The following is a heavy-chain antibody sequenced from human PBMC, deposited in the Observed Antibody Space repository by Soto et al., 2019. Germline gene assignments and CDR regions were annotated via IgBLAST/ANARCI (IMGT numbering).Heavy chain of an antibody. D-gene: IGHD2-2*01. CDR2: ISAYNGNT. CDR1: GYTFTSYG. CDR3: ARAPYCSSTSRSSFDY. Sequence: ASVKLSCKASGYTFTSYGIGWVRQAPGQGLEWMGWISAYNGNTNYAQKLQGRVTMTTDTSTSTAYMELRSLRSDDTAVYYCARAPYCSSTSRSSFDYWGQGTLVTVS. V-gene: IGHV1-18*01. J-gene: IGHJ4*02.